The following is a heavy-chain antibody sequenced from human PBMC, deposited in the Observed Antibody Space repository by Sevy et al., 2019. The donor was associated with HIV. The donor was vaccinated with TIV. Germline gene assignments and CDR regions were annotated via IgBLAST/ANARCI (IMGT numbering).Heavy chain of an antibody. CDR2: SRNRARGFST. CDR1: GFTLSDHY. CDR3: VRHKGFAWDLDY. V-gene: IGHV3-72*01. D-gene: IGHD1-26*01. Sequence: GGSLRLSCAVSGFTLSDHYIDWIRQAPGKGLEWVGRSRNRARGFSTEYAASVTGRFTVSRDDPKSSLYLQMNSLKIEDTAVYYCVRHKGFAWDLDYWGQGTLVTVSS. J-gene: IGHJ4*02.